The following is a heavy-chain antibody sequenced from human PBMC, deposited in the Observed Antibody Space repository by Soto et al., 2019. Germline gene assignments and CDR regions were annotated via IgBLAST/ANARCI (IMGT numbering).Heavy chain of an antibody. V-gene: IGHV3-30*18. Sequence: SLRLSCAASGVSFSSYGMHCVRQAPGKGLQWMAVISYDGRNKHYADSVKGRFTISRDNSKNTLYLQMNSLRAEDTAVYYCAKSGGACSGASCYSAYYYYYYGMDVWGQGTTVTVSS. J-gene: IGHJ6*02. CDR2: ISYDGRNK. CDR1: GVSFSSYG. CDR3: AKSGGACSGASCYSAYYYYYYGMDV. D-gene: IGHD2-15*01.